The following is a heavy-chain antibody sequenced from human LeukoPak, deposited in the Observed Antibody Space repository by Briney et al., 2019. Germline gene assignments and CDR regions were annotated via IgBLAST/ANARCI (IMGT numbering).Heavy chain of an antibody. Sequence: PSQTLSPTCTVSGGSISSGGYYWSWIRQHPGKGLEWIGYIYYSGSTYYNPSLKSRVTISVDTSKNQFSLKLSSVTAADTAVYYCARGRYRLGTDVWGQGTTVTVSS. J-gene: IGHJ6*02. CDR1: GGSISSGGYY. D-gene: IGHD3-16*02. CDR2: IYYSGST. V-gene: IGHV4-31*03. CDR3: ARGRYRLGTDV.